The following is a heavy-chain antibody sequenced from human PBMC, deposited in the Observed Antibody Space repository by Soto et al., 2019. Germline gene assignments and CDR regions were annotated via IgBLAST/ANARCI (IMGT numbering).Heavy chain of an antibody. CDR1: GLTFSAYD. CDR2: IRGSGGST. CDR3: AKAPSAARRKGIFDY. J-gene: IGHJ4*02. V-gene: IGHV3-23*01. Sequence: EVKMLESGGGLVQPGGSLRLSCAASGLTFSAYDMTWVRQAPGKGLEWVSTIRGSGGSTYYAESVKGRFTISRDNSKDTLYLQMRSRRAEYTSIYYCAKAPSAARRKGIFDYWGQGALVTVSS. D-gene: IGHD6-6*01.